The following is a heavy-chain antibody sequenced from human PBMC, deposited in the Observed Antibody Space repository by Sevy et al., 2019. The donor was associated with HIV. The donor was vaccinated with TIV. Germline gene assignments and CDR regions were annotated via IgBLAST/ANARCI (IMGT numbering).Heavy chain of an antibody. Sequence: ASVKVSCKASGYTFNAYFMHWVRQAPGQGLAWMGRINPNSGDTTYAQKFQGRVTMSRDTSISTAYMEQHRLTSDDTAVYYCARAYYYDSSAYRFDDWGQGTLVTVSS. D-gene: IGHD3-22*01. CDR2: INPNSGDT. V-gene: IGHV1-2*06. J-gene: IGHJ4*02. CDR1: GYTFNAYF. CDR3: ARAYYYDSSAYRFDD.